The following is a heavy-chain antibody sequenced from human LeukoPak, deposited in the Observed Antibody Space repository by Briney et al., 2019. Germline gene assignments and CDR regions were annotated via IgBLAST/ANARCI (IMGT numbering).Heavy chain of an antibody. J-gene: IGHJ4*02. CDR2: ISYDGSNK. V-gene: IGHV3-30*18. CDR3: AKDLGRVGASPFDY. Sequence: GGSLRLSCAASGFTFSNAWMSWVRQAPGEGLEWVAGISYDGSNKYYADSVKGRFTISRDNSKNTLYLQMNSLRAEDTAMYYCAKDLGRVGASPFDYWGQGTLVTVSS. CDR1: GFTFSNAW. D-gene: IGHD1-26*01.